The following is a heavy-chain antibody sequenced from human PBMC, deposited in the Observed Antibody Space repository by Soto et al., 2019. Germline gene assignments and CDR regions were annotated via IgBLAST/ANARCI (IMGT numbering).Heavy chain of an antibody. J-gene: IGHJ4*02. CDR2: MYYSGST. V-gene: IGHV4-39*01. CDR1: GGSISSGGYY. Sequence: PSETLSLTCTVSGGSISSGGYYWSWNRQTPGKGLEWIGYMYYSGSTYYNPSLKSRVTISVDTSKNQFSLKLRSVTAADTAVYYCARLRDDYNSFDYWGQGTLVTVSS. D-gene: IGHD4-4*01. CDR3: ARLRDDYNSFDY.